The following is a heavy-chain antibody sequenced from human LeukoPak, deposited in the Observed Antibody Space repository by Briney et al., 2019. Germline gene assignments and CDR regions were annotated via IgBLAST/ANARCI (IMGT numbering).Heavy chain of an antibody. V-gene: IGHV3-21*01. J-gene: IGHJ4*02. CDR2: ISSSSSYI. Sequence: GGSLRLSCAAFGFTVSADYMSWVRQAPGKGLEWVSSISSSSSYIYYADSVKGRFTISRDNAKNSLYLQMNSLRAEDTAVYYCARVTMVRGVIRYFDYWGQGTLVTVSS. CDR1: GFTVSADY. CDR3: ARVTMVRGVIRYFDY. D-gene: IGHD3-10*01.